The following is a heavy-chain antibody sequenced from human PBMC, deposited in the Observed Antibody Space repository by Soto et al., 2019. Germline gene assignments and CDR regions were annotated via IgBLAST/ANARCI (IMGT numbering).Heavy chain of an antibody. Sequence: QVQLQESGPGLVKPSETLSLTCTVSGGSISSYYWSWIRQPPGKGLEWIGYIYYSGSTNYNPSLNSRVTIQVXXSXHXXSLKLSSVPAADTAVYYGARVPTTTVVTGPRAFDLWGQGTMVTVSS. CDR2: IYYSGST. J-gene: IGHJ3*01. CDR1: GGSISSYY. CDR3: ARVPTTTVVTGPRAFDL. V-gene: IGHV4-59*01. D-gene: IGHD4-17*01.